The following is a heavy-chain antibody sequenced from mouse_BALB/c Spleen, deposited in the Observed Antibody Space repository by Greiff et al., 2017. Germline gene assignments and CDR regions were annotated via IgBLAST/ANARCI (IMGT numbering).Heavy chain of an antibody. CDR3: ARALPLDY. Sequence: EVKVVESGGGLVQPGGSRKLSCAASGFTFSSFGMHWVRQAPEKGLEWVAYISSGSSTIYYADTVKGRFTISRDNPKNTLFLQMTSLRSEDTAMYYCARALPLDYWGQGTTLTVSS. J-gene: IGHJ2*01. V-gene: IGHV5-17*02. D-gene: IGHD2-1*01. CDR2: ISSGSSTI. CDR1: GFTFSSFG.